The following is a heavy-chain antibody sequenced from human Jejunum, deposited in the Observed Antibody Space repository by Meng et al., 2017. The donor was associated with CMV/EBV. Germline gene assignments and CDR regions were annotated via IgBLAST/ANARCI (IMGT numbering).Heavy chain of an antibody. CDR1: FTFSKYW. D-gene: IGHD3-22*01. V-gene: IGHV3-74*01. CDR2: ISSDGGVT. Sequence: FTFSKYWVHWVPQAPGKGLVWVSRISSDGGVTAYADSVKGRFTISRDNAKNTVYLQMNSLRVEDTAVYHCARGFYENSGYHLLIDYWGQGTLVTVSS. CDR3: ARGFYENSGYHLLIDY. J-gene: IGHJ4*02.